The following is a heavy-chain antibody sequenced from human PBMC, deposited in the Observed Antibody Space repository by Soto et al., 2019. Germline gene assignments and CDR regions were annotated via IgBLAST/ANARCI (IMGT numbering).Heavy chain of an antibody. J-gene: IGHJ4*02. CDR2: IYHSGTT. CDR3: ARVAVAGTRVDY. CDR1: GGSISSSNL. Sequence: QVQLQESGPGLVKPSGTLSLTCAVSGGSISSSNLWSWVRQPPGRGLEWIGAIYHSGTTNYNTSLKSRVTISVDKSKTQFSLKLRSVTAADTDVYYCARVAVAGTRVDYWGQGTLVTVSS. V-gene: IGHV4-4*02. D-gene: IGHD6-19*01.